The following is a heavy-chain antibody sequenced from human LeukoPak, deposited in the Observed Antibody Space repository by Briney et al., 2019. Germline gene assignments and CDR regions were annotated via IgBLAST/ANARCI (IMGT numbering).Heavy chain of an antibody. D-gene: IGHD6-13*01. CDR1: GGTFSSYA. V-gene: IGHV1-69*04. Sequence: SVKVSCKASGGTFSSYAISWVRQAPGQGLEWMGRIIPILGIANYAQKFQGRVTITADKSTSTAYMELSSLRSEDTAVYYCAGSRRVGYYYEDWGQGTLVTVSS. CDR3: AGSRRVGYYYED. CDR2: IIPILGIA. J-gene: IGHJ4*02.